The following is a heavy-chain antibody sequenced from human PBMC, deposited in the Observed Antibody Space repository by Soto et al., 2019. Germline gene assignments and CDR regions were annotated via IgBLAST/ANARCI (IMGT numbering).Heavy chain of an antibody. J-gene: IGHJ6*03. CDR3: ARKDSGYGDYMDV. D-gene: IGHD5-12*01. V-gene: IGHV4-31*03. CDR2: IYYSGST. CDR1: GGSVSSGGYY. Sequence: QVQLQEPGPGLVKPSQTLSLTCTVSGGSVSSGGYYWSWIRQHPGKGLEWIGYIYYSGSTYYNPSLKSRVTMSVDTSENQFSLRLSSVTAADTAVYYCARKDSGYGDYMDVWGKGTTVTVSS.